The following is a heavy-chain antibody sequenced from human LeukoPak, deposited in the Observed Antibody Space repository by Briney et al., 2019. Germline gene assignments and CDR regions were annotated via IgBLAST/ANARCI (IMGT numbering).Heavy chain of an antibody. J-gene: IGHJ4*02. CDR1: GFTFSSYA. CDR2: ISGSGGST. Sequence: GGSLRLSCAASGFTFSSYAMSLVRQAPGKGLEWVSAISGSGGSTYYADSVKGRFTISRDNSKNTLYLQMNSLRAEDTAVYYCAKDLLERVYSDHWGQGTLVTVSS. D-gene: IGHD1-1*01. CDR3: AKDLLERVYSDH. V-gene: IGHV3-23*01.